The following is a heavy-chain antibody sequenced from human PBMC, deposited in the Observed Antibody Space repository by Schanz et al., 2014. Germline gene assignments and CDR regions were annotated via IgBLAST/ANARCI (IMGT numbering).Heavy chain of an antibody. V-gene: IGHV3-23*01. CDR3: ARNRGSGGQNWYFDL. CDR2: TRGTSGGT. D-gene: IGHD1-26*01. Sequence: VHLLESGGGLVQPGGSLKLSCAASGLIFSNYVMSWVRQAPGQGLEWVSTRGTSGGTNYAESVKGRFTSSRDNTKNSLFLQLNSLRADDTAVYYCARNRGSGGQNWYFDLWGRGTLVTVSS. J-gene: IGHJ2*01. CDR1: GLIFSNYV.